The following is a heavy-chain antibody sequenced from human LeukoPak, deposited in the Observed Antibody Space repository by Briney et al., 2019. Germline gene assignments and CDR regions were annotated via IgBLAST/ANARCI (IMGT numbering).Heavy chain of an antibody. CDR2: ISSSGSTI. V-gene: IGHV3-48*03. CDR1: GFTFSSYE. D-gene: IGHD3-10*01. CDR3: VRDMYYGSGVFDY. J-gene: IGHJ4*02. Sequence: GGSLRLSCAASGFTFSSYEMNWVRQAPGKGLEWVSYISSSGSTIYYADSVKDRFTISRDNAKNSLYLQMNSLRAEDTAAYYCVRDMYYGSGVFDYWGQGTLVTVSS.